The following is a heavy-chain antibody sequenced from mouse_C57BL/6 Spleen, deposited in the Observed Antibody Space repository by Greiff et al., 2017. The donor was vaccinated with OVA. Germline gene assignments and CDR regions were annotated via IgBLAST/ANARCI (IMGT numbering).Heavy chain of an antibody. D-gene: IGHD1-1*01. V-gene: IGHV1-53*01. CDR1: GYTFTSYW. Sequence: QVQLQQSGTELVKPGASVKLSCKASGYTFTSYWMHWVKQRPGQGLEWIGNINPSNGGTNYNEKFKSKATLTVDKSSSTAYMQLSSLTSEDSAVYYCARGGGSSSWFAYWGQGTLVTVSA. CDR3: ARGGGSSSWFAY. J-gene: IGHJ3*01. CDR2: INPSNGGT.